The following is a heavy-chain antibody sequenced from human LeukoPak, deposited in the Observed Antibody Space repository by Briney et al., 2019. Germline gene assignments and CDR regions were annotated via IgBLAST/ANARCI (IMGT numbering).Heavy chain of an antibody. CDR3: ARDLSASERAMDV. J-gene: IGHJ6*02. D-gene: IGHD3-3*01. CDR1: GFNFSDHH. CDR2: ILGGSSYR. V-gene: IGHV3-11*05. Sequence: KPGGSLRLSCAASGFNFSDHHMAWIRQAPGKGLEWISYILGGSSYRNSADSVKGRFTISRDNAKNSLYLQMNSLRGEDTAVYYCARDLSASERAMDVWGQGTTVIVSS.